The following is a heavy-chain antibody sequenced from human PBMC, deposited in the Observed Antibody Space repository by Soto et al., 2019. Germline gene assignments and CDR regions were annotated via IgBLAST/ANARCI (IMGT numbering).Heavy chain of an antibody. CDR1: GGSFSRYY. CDR2: INHSGST. J-gene: IGHJ5*02. Sequence: SETLSLTCDVYGGSFSRYYWNWIRQPPGKGLEWLGGINHSGSTNYNPSLESRVTISLDTSKTQFSLKLTSVTAADTAVYYCARGEGRLVGTWFDHWGQGTPVTVSS. D-gene: IGHD5-12*01. V-gene: IGHV4-34*01. CDR3: ARGEGRLVGTWFDH.